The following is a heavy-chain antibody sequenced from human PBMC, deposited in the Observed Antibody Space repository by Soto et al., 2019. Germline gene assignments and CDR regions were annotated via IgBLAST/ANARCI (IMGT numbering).Heavy chain of an antibody. CDR2: INAGNGNT. CDR3: ARGSGWYPPFDY. V-gene: IGHV1-3*05. D-gene: IGHD6-19*01. CDR1: GYTFTSYA. Sequence: QVQFVQSGAEEKKPGASVKVSCKASGYTFTSYAMHWVRQAPGQRLEWMGWINAGNGNTKYSQKFQGRVTITRDTSASTAYMELSSLRSEDTAVYYCARGSGWYPPFDYWGQGTLVTVSS. J-gene: IGHJ4*02.